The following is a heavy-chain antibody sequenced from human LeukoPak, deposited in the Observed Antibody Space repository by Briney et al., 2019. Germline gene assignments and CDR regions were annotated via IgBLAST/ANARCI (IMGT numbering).Heavy chain of an antibody. CDR3: ANVGSTNWHYAFPI. CDR2: IRYDGRIK. Sequence: GGSLRLSCAASGFTFNSYGMHWVRQAPGKGLEWVAFIRYDGRIKYYADSVKGRFTISRDNSKNTLYLQLNSLRAEDTAVYSCANVGSTNWHYAFPIWGQGTTVTVSS. D-gene: IGHD1-26*01. V-gene: IGHV3-30*02. CDR1: GFTFNSYG. J-gene: IGHJ3*02.